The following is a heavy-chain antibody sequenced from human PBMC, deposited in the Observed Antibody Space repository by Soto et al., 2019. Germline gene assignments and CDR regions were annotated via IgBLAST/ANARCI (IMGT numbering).Heavy chain of an antibody. D-gene: IGHD3-16*02. CDR3: ARYIMITFGGVIVNPTYYFDY. CDR2: ISAYNGNT. J-gene: IGHJ4*02. Sequence: ASVKVSCKASGYTFTSYGMSWVRQAPGQGLEWMGWISAYNGNTNYAQKLQGRVTMTTDTSTSTAYMELRSLRSDDTAVYYCARYIMITFGGVIVNPTYYFDYWGQGTLVTVSS. V-gene: IGHV1-18*01. CDR1: GYTFTSYG.